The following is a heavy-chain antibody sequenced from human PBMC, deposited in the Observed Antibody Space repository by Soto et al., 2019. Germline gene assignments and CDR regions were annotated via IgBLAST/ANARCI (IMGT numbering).Heavy chain of an antibody. CDR1: GYSFTSYW. CDR2: IDPSDSYT. Sequence: GESLKSSCKGSGYSFTSYWISWVRQMPGKGLEWMGRIDPSDSYTNYSPSFQGHVTISADKSISTAYLQWSSLKASDTAMYYCACLRGGTTVLDYWGQGTLVTVSS. V-gene: IGHV5-10-1*01. D-gene: IGHD4-4*01. CDR3: ACLRGGTTVLDY. J-gene: IGHJ4*02.